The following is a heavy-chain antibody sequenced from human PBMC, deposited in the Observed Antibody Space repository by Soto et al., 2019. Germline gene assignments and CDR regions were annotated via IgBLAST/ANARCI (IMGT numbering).Heavy chain of an antibody. CDR2: ISGSGGST. V-gene: IGHV3-23*01. J-gene: IGHJ4*02. CDR1: GFTFSSYA. CDR3: AKDASPVRFLEWLPSKPFDY. D-gene: IGHD3-3*01. Sequence: EVQLLESGGGLVQPGGSLRLSCAASGFTFSSYAMSWVRQAPGKGLEWVSAISGSGGSTYYAYSVKGRFTISRDNSKNTLYLQMNSLRAEDTAVYYCAKDASPVRFLEWLPSKPFDYWGQGTLVTVSS.